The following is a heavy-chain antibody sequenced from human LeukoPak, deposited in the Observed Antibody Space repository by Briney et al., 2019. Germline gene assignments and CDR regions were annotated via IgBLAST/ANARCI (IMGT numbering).Heavy chain of an antibody. Sequence: GGSLRLSCSASGFIFSNYWMTWVRQAPGKGLEWGAVIWYDGSNKYYADSVKGRFTISRDNSKNTLYLQMNSLRAEDTAVYYCARDVPLDYWGQGTLVTVSS. V-gene: IGHV3-33*08. CDR3: ARDVPLDY. CDR2: IWYDGSNK. J-gene: IGHJ4*02. CDR1: GFIFSNYW.